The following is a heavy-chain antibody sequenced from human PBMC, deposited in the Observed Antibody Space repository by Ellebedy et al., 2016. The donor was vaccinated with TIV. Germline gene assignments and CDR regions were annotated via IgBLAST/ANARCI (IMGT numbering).Heavy chain of an antibody. J-gene: IGHJ3*02. CDR1: GFTFTPYA. Sequence: GGSLRLSCAASGFTFTPYAMNWVRQAPGKGLEWVAYISGSTLNKYYADSVKGRFTISRDNAKNSLHLQMSSLTAGDTAVYYCARDMAWGNERVNDALDIWGQGTTVTVS. D-gene: IGHD3-10*01. CDR3: ARDMAWGNERVNDALDI. V-gene: IGHV3-48*04. CDR2: ISGSTLNK.